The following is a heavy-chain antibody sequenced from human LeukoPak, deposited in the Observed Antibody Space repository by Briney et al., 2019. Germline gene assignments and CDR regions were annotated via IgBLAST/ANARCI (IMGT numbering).Heavy chain of an antibody. D-gene: IGHD1-26*01. V-gene: IGHV3-23*01. J-gene: IGHJ3*02. CDR2: ISGSGGST. CDR1: GFTFSSYA. CDR3: AGPDPRGPSGSYYGAFDI. Sequence: GGSLRLSCAASGFTFSSYAMSWVRQAPGKGLEWVSAISGSGGSTYYADSVKGRFTISRDNSKNTLYLQMNSLRAEDTAVYYCAGPDPRGPSGSYYGAFDIWGQGTMVTVSS.